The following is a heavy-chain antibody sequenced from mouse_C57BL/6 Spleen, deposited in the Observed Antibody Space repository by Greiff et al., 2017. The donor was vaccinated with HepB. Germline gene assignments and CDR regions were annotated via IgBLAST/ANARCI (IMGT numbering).Heavy chain of an antibody. Sequence: QVQLQQSGPELVKPGASVKISCKASGYAFSSSWMNWVKQRPGKGLEWIGRIYPGDGDTNYNGKFKGKATLTADKSSSTAYMQLSSLTSEDSAVYFCAREDSTTVVDPLYYFDYWGQGTTLTVSS. J-gene: IGHJ2*01. D-gene: IGHD1-1*01. V-gene: IGHV1-82*01. CDR3: AREDSTTVVDPLYYFDY. CDR1: GYAFSSSW. CDR2: IYPGDGDT.